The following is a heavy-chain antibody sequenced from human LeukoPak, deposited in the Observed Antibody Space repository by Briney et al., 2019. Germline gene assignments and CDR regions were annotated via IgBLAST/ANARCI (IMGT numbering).Heavy chain of an antibody. CDR2: IWYDGSNK. D-gene: IGHD3-3*01. CDR1: GFTFSSYG. J-gene: IGHJ4*02. Sequence: GGSLRLSCAASGFTFSSYGMHWVRQAPGTGLEWVAVIWYDGSNKYYADSVKGRSTISRDNSKNTLYLQMNSLRAEDTAVYYCAGGEYDFWSGYYLGGLYWGQGTLVTVSS. CDR3: AGGEYDFWSGYYLGGLY. V-gene: IGHV3-33*01.